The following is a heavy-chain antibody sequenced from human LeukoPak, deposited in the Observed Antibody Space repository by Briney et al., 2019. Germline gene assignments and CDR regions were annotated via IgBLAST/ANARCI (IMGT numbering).Heavy chain of an antibody. V-gene: IGHV4-30-2*01. CDR1: GGSISSGGYS. CDR3: ARDRGGHDAFDI. J-gene: IGHJ3*02. Sequence: SETLSLTCAVSGGSISSGGYSWSWIRQPPGKGLEWIGYIYHSGSTYYNPSLKSRVTISVDRSKNQFSLKLCSVTAADTAVYYCARDRGGHDAFDIWGQGTMVTVSS. CDR2: IYHSGST.